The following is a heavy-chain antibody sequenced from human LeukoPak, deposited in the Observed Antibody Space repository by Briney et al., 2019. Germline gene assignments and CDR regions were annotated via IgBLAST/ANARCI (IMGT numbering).Heavy chain of an antibody. CDR3: ARARPEIMITFGGVIAAIFDY. CDR2: ISAYNGNT. V-gene: IGHV1-18*01. J-gene: IGHJ4*02. CDR1: GYTFTSYG. Sequence: ASVKVSCKASGYTFTSYGIRWVRQAPGQGLEWMGWISAYNGNTNYAQKLQGRVTMTTDTSTSTAYMELRSLRSDDTAVYYCARARPEIMITFGGVIAAIFDYWGQGTLVTVSS. D-gene: IGHD3-16*02.